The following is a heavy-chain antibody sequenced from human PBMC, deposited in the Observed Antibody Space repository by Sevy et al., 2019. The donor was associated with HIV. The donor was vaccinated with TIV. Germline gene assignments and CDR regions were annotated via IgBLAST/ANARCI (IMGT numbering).Heavy chain of an antibody. CDR1: GGSIARSSYD. Sequence: SETLSLTCTVSGGSIARSSYDWGWIRQSPGKGLEWIGSIYFSGSTSYATSLRSRVTISVDTSKNQVSLKMRSVTATDTAIYYCARHGGLVDRGFDFWGQGALVTVSS. CDR3: ARHGGLVDRGFDF. V-gene: IGHV4-39*01. J-gene: IGHJ4*02. CDR2: IYFSGST. D-gene: IGHD3-10*01.